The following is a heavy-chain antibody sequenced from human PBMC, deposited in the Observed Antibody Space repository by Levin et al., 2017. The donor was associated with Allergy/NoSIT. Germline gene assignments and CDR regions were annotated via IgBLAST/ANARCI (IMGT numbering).Heavy chain of an antibody. D-gene: IGHD1-26*01. Sequence: GGSLRLSCATSGMTISNYWMYWVRQAPGTGLVWISRISSDESIITYEDSVKGRFTISRDNAKNTVYLQLNSLKVEDTAVYYCVTDAVGSTNYWGPGTLVTVSS. CDR1: GMTISNYW. J-gene: IGHJ4*02. CDR3: VTDAVGSTNY. CDR2: ISSDESII. V-gene: IGHV3-74*01.